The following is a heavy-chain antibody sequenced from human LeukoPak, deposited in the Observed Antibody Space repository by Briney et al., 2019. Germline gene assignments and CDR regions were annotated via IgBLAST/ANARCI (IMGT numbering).Heavy chain of an antibody. Sequence: PGGSLRLSCAASGFTFSNYWMIWVRQAPGKGLEWVGNIKQDGSEKRYADSVRGRFSLSRDNAQTSLYLQMNSLRAEDTAVYYCARASDPWLQLTWGQGTLVTVSA. J-gene: IGHJ5*02. CDR2: IKQDGSEK. CDR1: GFTFSNYW. V-gene: IGHV3-7*05. CDR3: ARASDPWLQLT. D-gene: IGHD5-24*01.